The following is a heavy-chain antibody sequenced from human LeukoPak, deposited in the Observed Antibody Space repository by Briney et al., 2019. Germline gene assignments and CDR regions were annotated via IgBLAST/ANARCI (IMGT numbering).Heavy chain of an antibody. CDR2: IIPIFGTA. CDR1: GGTFSSYA. Sequence: ASVKVSCKASGGTFSSYAISGVRQAPGQGLEWMGGIIPIFGTANYAQKFQGRVTITADESTSTAYMELSSLRSEDTAVYYCARVVLPAIFGNYYYYYMDVWGKGTTVTVSS. D-gene: IGHD3-3*01. CDR3: ARVVLPAIFGNYYYYYMDV. J-gene: IGHJ6*03. V-gene: IGHV1-69*13.